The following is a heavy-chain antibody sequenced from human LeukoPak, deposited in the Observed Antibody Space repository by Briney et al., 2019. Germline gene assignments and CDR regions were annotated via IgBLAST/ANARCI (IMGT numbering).Heavy chain of an antibody. CDR3: ARDLSGSQDY. D-gene: IGHD3-9*01. CDR2: ISYDGSNK. V-gene: IGHV3-30-3*01. CDR1: GFTFSSYA. Sequence: PGRSLRLSCAASGFTFSSYAMHWVRQAPGKGLEWVAVISYDGSNKYYADSVKGRFTISRDNSKNTLILQMNSLRTEDTAVYYCARDLSGSQDYWGQGTLVTVSS. J-gene: IGHJ4*02.